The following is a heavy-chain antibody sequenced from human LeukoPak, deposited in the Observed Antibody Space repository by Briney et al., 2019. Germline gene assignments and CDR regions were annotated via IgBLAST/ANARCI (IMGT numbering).Heavy chain of an antibody. Sequence: SETLSLTCTVSGGSISSSNYYWGWIRQPPGKGLEWIGYIYYSGSTNYNPSLKSRVTISVDTSKNQFSLKLSSVTAADTAVYYCARVIGHRHYYYYYGMDVWGQGTTVTVSS. D-gene: IGHD3-16*01. CDR3: ARVIGHRHYYYYYGMDV. V-gene: IGHV4-61*05. CDR2: IYYSGST. CDR1: GGSISSSNYY. J-gene: IGHJ6*02.